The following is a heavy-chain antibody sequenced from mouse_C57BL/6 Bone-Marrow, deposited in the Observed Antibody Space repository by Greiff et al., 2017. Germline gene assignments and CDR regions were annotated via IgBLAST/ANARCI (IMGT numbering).Heavy chain of an antibody. V-gene: IGHV1-50*01. CDR1: GYTFTSYW. D-gene: IGHD1-1*01. Sequence: LQQPGAELVKPGASVKLSCKASGYTFTSYWMQWVKQRPGQGLEWIGEIDPSDSYTNYNQKFKGKATLTVDTSSSTAYMQLSSLTSEDSAVYYCATTVEDEAWFAYWGQGTLVTVSA. CDR3: ATTVEDEAWFAY. CDR2: IDPSDSYT. J-gene: IGHJ3*01.